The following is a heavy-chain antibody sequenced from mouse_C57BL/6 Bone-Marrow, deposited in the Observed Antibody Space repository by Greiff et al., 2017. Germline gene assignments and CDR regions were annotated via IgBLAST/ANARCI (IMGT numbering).Heavy chain of an antibody. CDR1: GYAFSSSW. Sequence: QVQLQQSGPELVKPGASVKISCKASGYAFSSSWMNWVKQRPGKGLEWIGRIYPGDGDTNYNGEFKGKATLTADKSSSTAYMQLSRLASEDSAVCFCARLLRGFAYWGQGTLVTVSA. D-gene: IGHD1-1*01. J-gene: IGHJ3*01. CDR2: IYPGDGDT. V-gene: IGHV1-82*01. CDR3: ARLLRGFAY.